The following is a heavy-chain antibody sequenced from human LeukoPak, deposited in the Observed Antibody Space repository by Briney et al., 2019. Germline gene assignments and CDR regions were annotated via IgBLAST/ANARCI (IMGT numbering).Heavy chain of an antibody. CDR2: INHSGST. V-gene: IGHV4-34*01. J-gene: IGHJ6*03. CDR3: ARMGRMPYYYMDV. Sequence: SETLSLTCAVYGGSFSGYYWSWNRQPPGKGLEWIGEINHSGSTNYNPSLKSRVTISVDTSKNQFSLKLSSVTAADTAVYYCARMGRMPYYYMDVWGKGTTVTISS. D-gene: IGHD2-2*01. CDR1: GGSFSGYY.